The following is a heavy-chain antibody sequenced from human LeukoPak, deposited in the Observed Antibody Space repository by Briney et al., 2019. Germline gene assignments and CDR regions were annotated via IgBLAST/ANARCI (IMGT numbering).Heavy chain of an antibody. D-gene: IGHD3-22*01. J-gene: IGHJ4*02. CDR2: IYYSGST. V-gene: IGHV4-31*03. CDR1: GGSISSGGYY. CDR3: ARTAYDSSGNFFDY. Sequence: SQTLSLTCTVSGGSISSGGYYWSWIRQHPGKGLEWIGYIYYSGSTYYNPSLKSRVTISVDTSKNQFSLKLSSVTAADTAVYYCARTAYDSSGNFFDYWGQGALVTVSS.